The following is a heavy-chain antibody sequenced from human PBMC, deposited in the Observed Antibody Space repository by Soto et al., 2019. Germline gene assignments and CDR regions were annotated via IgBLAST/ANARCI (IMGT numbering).Heavy chain of an antibody. Sequence: QVQLVQSGAEVKKPGASVKVSCKASGYTFTSYGISWVRQAPGQGLEWMGWISAYNGNTKYAQKLPGRVTRTPATYSTTGYMELRSMRSNDTAVYYSAREFLLYHWAQGILVTVSS. CDR1: GYTFTSYG. CDR3: AREFLLYH. CDR2: ISAYNGNT. J-gene: IGHJ5*02. V-gene: IGHV1-18*01.